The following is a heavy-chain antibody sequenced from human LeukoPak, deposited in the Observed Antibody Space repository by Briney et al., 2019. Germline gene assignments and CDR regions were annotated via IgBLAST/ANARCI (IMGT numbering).Heavy chain of an antibody. Sequence: ASVKVSCKASGYTFTGYFMHWVRQAPGQGLEWMGWINPNSGGTNYAQKFQGRVTMTRDTSISTAYMELSRLRSDDTAVYYCARASMVRGVIITKSSGSLPPGYWGQGTLVTVSS. CDR1: GYTFTGYF. D-gene: IGHD3-10*01. CDR3: ARASMVRGVIITKSSGSLPPGY. V-gene: IGHV1-2*02. J-gene: IGHJ4*02. CDR2: INPNSGGT.